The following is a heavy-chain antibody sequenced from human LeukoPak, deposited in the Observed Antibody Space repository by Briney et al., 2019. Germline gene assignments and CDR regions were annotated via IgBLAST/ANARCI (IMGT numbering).Heavy chain of an antibody. CDR3: ARLSGTAGTTSRVLDY. CDR2: ISGSGDAT. J-gene: IGHJ4*02. Sequence: GGSLRLSCAASGFTFTTYAIIWVRQAPGKGLEWVSAISGSGDATYYADSVKGRFTVSRGNSKNTLYLQMNSLRAEDTAVFYCARLSGTAGTTSRVLDYWGQGTLVTVSS. V-gene: IGHV3-23*01. CDR1: GFTFTTYA. D-gene: IGHD1-1*01.